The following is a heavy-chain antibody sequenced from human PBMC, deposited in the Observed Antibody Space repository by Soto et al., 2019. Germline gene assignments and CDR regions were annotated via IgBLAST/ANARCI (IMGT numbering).Heavy chain of an antibody. D-gene: IGHD2-8*01. V-gene: IGHV5-51*01. CDR2: IYPGDSDT. Sequence: GESLKISCQRSGYRFTSYWSGCVRQLPEKGLEWMGIIYPGDSDTRYSPSFQGKVTISADKSISSAYLQMKSLKNEDTAVYYCARGYCINSNNCYEGLDYWGQGTQVTVSS. CDR1: GYRFTSYW. CDR3: ARGYCINSNNCYEGLDY. J-gene: IGHJ4*02.